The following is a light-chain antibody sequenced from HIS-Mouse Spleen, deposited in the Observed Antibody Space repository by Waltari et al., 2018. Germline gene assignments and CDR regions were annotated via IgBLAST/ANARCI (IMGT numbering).Light chain of an antibody. CDR3: YSTDSSGNHRV. J-gene: IGLJ2*01. CDR1: ALPKKY. Sequence: SYELTQPPSVSVSPGKTARITCSGDALPKKYAYWYQQKSGQAPVLVMYEDSKRPSGIPERFSGSSSGTMATLTISGAQVEDEADYHCYSTDSSGNHRVFGGGTKLTVL. V-gene: IGLV3-10*01. CDR2: EDS.